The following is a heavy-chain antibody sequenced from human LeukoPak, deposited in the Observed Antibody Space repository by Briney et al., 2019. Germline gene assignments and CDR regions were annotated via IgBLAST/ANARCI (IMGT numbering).Heavy chain of an antibody. J-gene: IGHJ5*01. CDR3: ARGYCSGGSCYLVENWFDF. Sequence: ASVKVSCKASGYTFSDYYMYWLRQAPGGGLEWMGRINPKSGDTNYAQNFQGRVTMTRDTSMNTAYMELSRLRSDDTAVYFCARGYCSGGSCYLVENWFDFWGQGTLVTVSS. D-gene: IGHD2-15*01. V-gene: IGHV1-2*06. CDR2: INPKSGDT. CDR1: GYTFSDYY.